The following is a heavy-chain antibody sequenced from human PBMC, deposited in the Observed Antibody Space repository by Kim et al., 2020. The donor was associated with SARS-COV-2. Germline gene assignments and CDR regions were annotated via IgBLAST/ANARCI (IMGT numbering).Heavy chain of an antibody. J-gene: IGHJ4*02. D-gene: IGHD2-2*01. CDR1: GFTFSSYA. CDR3: AKQGIVVVPAAMEAGGIDY. Sequence: GGSLRLSCAASGFTFSSYAMSWVRQAPGKGLEWVSAISGSGGSTYYADSVKGRFTISRDNSKNTLYLQMNSLRAEDTAVYYCAKQGIVVVPAAMEAGGIDYWGQGTLVTVSS. V-gene: IGHV3-23*01. CDR2: ISGSGGST.